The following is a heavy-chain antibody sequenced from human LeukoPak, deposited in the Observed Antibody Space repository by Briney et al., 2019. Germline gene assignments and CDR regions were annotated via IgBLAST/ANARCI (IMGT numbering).Heavy chain of an antibody. CDR2: ISSSGNTI. CDR1: GFTFSDYY. CDR3: ARDRATVTNNWFDP. D-gene: IGHD4-17*01. Sequence: GGSLRLSCAASGFTFSDYYMSWIRQAPGKGLEWVSYISSSGNTIYSADSVKGRFTISRDNAKNSLYLQMNSLRAEDTAVYYCARDRATVTNNWFDPWDQGTLVTVSS. V-gene: IGHV3-11*04. J-gene: IGHJ5*02.